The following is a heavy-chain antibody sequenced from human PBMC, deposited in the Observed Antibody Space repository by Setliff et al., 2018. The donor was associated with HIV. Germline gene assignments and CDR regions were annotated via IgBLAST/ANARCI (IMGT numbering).Heavy chain of an antibody. Sequence: TLSLTCTVADGSISTGSYYWSWVRQPAGRGLEWIGRIYTSGSTNYNPSLKSRVTMSVDTSKNQSSLNLTSVTAADTAVYYCARGRFVGFDYWGQGTLVTVSS. CDR2: IYTSGST. CDR3: ARGRFVGFDY. V-gene: IGHV4-61*02. CDR1: DGSISTGSYY. J-gene: IGHJ4*02. D-gene: IGHD3-16*02.